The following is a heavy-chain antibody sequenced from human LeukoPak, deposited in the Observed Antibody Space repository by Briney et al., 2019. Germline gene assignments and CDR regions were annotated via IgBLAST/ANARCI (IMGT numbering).Heavy chain of an antibody. J-gene: IGHJ4*02. Sequence: SEALSLTCTVSGGSISNSSYYWGWIRQPPGKGLEWIGSIYYSGSTYYNPSLKSRVTISVDTSKNQFSLKLSSVTAADTAVYYCARRGIYTVTIDYWGQGTLVTVSS. CDR1: GGSISNSSYY. V-gene: IGHV4-39*01. CDR3: ARRGIYTVTIDY. D-gene: IGHD4-17*01. CDR2: IYYSGST.